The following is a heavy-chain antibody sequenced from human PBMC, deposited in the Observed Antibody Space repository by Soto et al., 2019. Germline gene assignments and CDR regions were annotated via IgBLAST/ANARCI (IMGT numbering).Heavy chain of an antibody. CDR3: AKYTSGWDFDY. CDR1: GFTFSSYA. V-gene: IGHV3-23*01. D-gene: IGHD6-19*01. J-gene: IGHJ4*02. Sequence: GGSLRLSCAASGFTFSSYAMIWVRQAPVKGLEWVSAITGSGAGTYYADSVGGRFTISRDNSKNTLHLQMNSLRAEDTAVYFCAKYTSGWDFDYWGQGTLVTVSS. CDR2: ITGSGAGT.